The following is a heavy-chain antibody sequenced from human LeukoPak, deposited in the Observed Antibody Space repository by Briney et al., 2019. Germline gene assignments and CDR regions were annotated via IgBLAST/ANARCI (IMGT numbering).Heavy chain of an antibody. CDR2: IYYRGST. CDR3: ARVSPRGDFWTALPPLLDP. D-gene: IGHD3/OR15-3a*01. V-gene: IGHV4-59*02. CDR1: SDSVSVSF. Sequence: SETLSLTCTVSSDSVSVSFGCWIRHPPEKGVEWIGSIYYRGSTNYNTSRKIRVTISRDTYKSQFSLILTSVTTADTALYYCARVSPRGDFWTALPPLLDPWGQGIRVTVSS. J-gene: IGHJ5*02.